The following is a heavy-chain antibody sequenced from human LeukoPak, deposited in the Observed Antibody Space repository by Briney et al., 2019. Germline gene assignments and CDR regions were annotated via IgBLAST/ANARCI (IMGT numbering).Heavy chain of an antibody. Sequence: GASVKVSCKASGYTFTTYGISWVRQAPGQGLEWMGWISPYNGNTHYAQKLQGRLTMTTDTSTSTAYMELRSLRSDDTAVYYCARDLTGAVAGTFDYWGQGTLVTVSS. CDR2: ISPYNGNT. CDR3: ARDLTGAVAGTFDY. CDR1: GYTFTTYG. D-gene: IGHD6-19*01. V-gene: IGHV1-18*01. J-gene: IGHJ4*02.